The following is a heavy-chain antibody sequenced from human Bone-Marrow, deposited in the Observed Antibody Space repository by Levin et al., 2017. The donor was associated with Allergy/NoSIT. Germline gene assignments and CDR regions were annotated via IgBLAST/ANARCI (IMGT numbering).Heavy chain of an antibody. V-gene: IGHV3-11*05. CDR2: ISSSSVYT. CDR1: GFAFSDYY. Sequence: PGGSLRLSCAASGFAFSDYYMNWIRQAPGKGLEWISYISSSSVYTAYADSVKGRFTISRDNGEKSLYLQMNSLRAEDTAVYYCARGSYYDETSGSYGDDAFNMWGQGTMVTVSS. CDR3: ARGSYYDETSGSYGDDAFNM. J-gene: IGHJ3*02. D-gene: IGHD3-22*01.